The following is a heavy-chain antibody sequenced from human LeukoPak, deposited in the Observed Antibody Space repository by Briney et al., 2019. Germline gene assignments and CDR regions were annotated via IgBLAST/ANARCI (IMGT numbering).Heavy chain of an antibody. J-gene: IGHJ4*02. CDR2: IYPDDSNT. Sequence: GESLKISCKGSGYSFTSYWTAWVRQMPGKGLEWMGIIYPDDSNTRYSPSFQGQVTISADKSISTAYLQWSSLKASDTAMYYCARVEGGPSPGYYFDYWGQGTLVTVSS. D-gene: IGHD3-16*01. CDR3: ARVEGGPSPGYYFDY. CDR1: GYSFTSYW. V-gene: IGHV5-51*01.